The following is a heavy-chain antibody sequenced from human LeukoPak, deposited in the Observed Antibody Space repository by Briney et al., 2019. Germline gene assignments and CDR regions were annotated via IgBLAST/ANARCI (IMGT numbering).Heavy chain of an antibody. Sequence: PGGSLRLSCAASGFTFSSYSMNWVRQAPGKGLEWVSYISSSSSTIYYADSVKGRFTISRDNAKNSLYLQMNSLRAEDTAVYYCASQPQGARTEAQNDYWGQGTLVTVSS. CDR1: GFTFSSYS. J-gene: IGHJ4*02. CDR2: ISSSSSTI. V-gene: IGHV3-48*01. D-gene: IGHD1-26*01. CDR3: ASQPQGARTEAQNDY.